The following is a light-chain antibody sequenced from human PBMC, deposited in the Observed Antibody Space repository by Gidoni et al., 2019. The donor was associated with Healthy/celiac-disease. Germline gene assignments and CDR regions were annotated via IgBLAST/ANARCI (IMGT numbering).Light chain of an antibody. Sequence: IVMTQSPATLSVSPGERATLSCRASQSVSSNLAWYQQKPGQAPRLLIYGASTRATGIPARFSGSGSGTEFNLTISSLQSEDFAVYYCQQYNNWSYTFGQGTKLEIK. J-gene: IGKJ2*01. CDR2: GAS. V-gene: IGKV3-15*01. CDR3: QQYNNWSYT. CDR1: QSVSSN.